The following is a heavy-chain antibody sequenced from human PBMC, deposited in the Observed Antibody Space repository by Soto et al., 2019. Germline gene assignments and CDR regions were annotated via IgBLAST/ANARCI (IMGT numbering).Heavy chain of an antibody. V-gene: IGHV3-21*02. CDR3: AGERSALPGARDAMDV. D-gene: IGHD1-26*01. J-gene: IGHJ6*02. Sequence: EVRLVESGGGLVKPGGSLRVSCAASGFNFNTYSMNWVRQAPGKGLEWVSFISGSGGYKYYADSVRGRFTISRDNAKKSVYLDMNSLTADDSAVYFCAGERSALPGARDAMDVWGQGTTVTVSS. CDR2: ISGSGGYK. CDR1: GFNFNTYS.